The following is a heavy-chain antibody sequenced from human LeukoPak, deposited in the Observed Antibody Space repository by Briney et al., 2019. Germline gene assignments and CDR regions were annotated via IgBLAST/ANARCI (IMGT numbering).Heavy chain of an antibody. V-gene: IGHV3-66*01. CDR2: SYRGDYT. D-gene: IGHD5-24*01. CDR1: GFTFSSYA. Sequence: PGGSLRLSCAASGFTFSSYAMSWVRQAPGKGLEWVSVSYRGDYTQYADSVKDRFTISRDNSLNTLYLQMNALRAEDTAVYYCARGGYGYLTYYYYMDVWGKGTTVTVPS. CDR3: ARGGYGYLTYYYYMDV. J-gene: IGHJ6*03.